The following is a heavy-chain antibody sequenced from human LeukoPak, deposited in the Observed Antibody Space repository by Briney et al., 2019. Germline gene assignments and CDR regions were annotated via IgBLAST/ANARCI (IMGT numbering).Heavy chain of an antibody. CDR3: ARIQLWLGLSYFDY. V-gene: IGHV1-2*02. CDR2: INPNSGGT. CDR1: GYTFTGYY. J-gene: IGHJ4*02. D-gene: IGHD5-18*01. Sequence: ASVKVSCKASGYTFTGYYMHWVRQAPGQGLEWMGWINPNSGGTDYAQKFQGRVTMTRDTSISTAYMELSRLRSDDTAVYYCARIQLWLGLSYFDYWGQGTLVTVSS.